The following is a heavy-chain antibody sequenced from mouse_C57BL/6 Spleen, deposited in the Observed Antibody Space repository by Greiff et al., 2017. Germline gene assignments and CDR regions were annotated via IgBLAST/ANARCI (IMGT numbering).Heavy chain of an antibody. CDR1: GFSLTSYA. CDR2: IWPGGGT. CDR3: ARNRVYDGSFAY. J-gene: IGHJ3*01. V-gene: IGHV2-9-1*01. Sequence: VKLVESGPGLVAPSQSLSITCTVSGFSLTSYAISWVRQPPGKGLEWLGVIWPGGGTNYNSALKSRLSISKDNSKSQVFLKMNSLQTDDTARYYCARNRVYDGSFAYWGQGTLVTVSA. D-gene: IGHD2-3*01.